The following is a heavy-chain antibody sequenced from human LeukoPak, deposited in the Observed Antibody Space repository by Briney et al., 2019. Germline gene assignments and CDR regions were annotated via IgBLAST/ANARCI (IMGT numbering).Heavy chain of an antibody. CDR2: FDPEDGET. V-gene: IGHV1-24*01. CDR3: ATAGSPSVEIAVAGTHYYYGVDV. Sequence: ASVKVSCKVSGYTLTELSMHWVRQAPGKGLEWMGGFDPEDGETIYAQKFQGRVTMTEDTSTDTAYMELSSLRSEDTAVYYCATAGSPSVEIAVAGTHYYYGVDVWGQGTTVTVSS. D-gene: IGHD6-19*01. CDR1: GYTLTELS. J-gene: IGHJ6*02.